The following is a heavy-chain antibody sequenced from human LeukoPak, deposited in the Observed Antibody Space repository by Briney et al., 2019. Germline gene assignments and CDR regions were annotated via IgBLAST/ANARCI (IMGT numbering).Heavy chain of an antibody. Sequence: GGSLRLSCAASGLTFSRYWMHWVRQAPGKGLVWVSRINNDGSSTTYADSVKGRFTISRDTAKNTLFLQMNSLRAEDTAVYYCARGLRYFDYWGQGTLVTVS. V-gene: IGHV3-74*01. D-gene: IGHD5-12*01. CDR1: GLTFSRYW. CDR2: INNDGSST. J-gene: IGHJ4*02. CDR3: ARGLRYFDY.